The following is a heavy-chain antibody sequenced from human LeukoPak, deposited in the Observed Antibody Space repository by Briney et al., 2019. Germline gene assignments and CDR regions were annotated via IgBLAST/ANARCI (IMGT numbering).Heavy chain of an antibody. CDR1: GDPISGYSDY. V-gene: IGHV4-61*08. CDR2: VYYSGST. Sequence: PSETLSLTCTVSGDPISGYSDYKWTWIRQPPGKGLQWIGYVYYSGSTNYNPSLRSRVTISVDTSKNQFPLKLTSVTAADTAVYYCAREYSGFDHWGQGTLVTVSS. J-gene: IGHJ4*02. CDR3: AREYSGFDH. D-gene: IGHD1-26*01.